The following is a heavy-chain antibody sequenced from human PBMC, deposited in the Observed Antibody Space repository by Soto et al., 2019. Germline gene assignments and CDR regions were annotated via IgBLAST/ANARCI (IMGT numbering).Heavy chain of an antibody. Sequence: GGSLRLSCAASGFLFSEYEMNWVRQASGKGLEWLSYISTSGSTIYYADSLKGRFTISRDNAKSSLYLQMNSLRAEDTAVYYCTRYRQYCSGTACHGMDVWGQGTTVTVSS. D-gene: IGHD2-2*01. V-gene: IGHV3-48*03. CDR3: TRYRQYCSGTACHGMDV. J-gene: IGHJ6*02. CDR1: GFLFSEYE. CDR2: ISTSGSTI.